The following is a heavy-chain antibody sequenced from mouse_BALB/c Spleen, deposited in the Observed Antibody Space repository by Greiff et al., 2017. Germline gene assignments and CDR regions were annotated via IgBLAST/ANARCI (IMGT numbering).Heavy chain of an antibody. CDR3: ARPVYYYGSRRDFDV. V-gene: IGHV14-1*02. CDR1: GFNIKDYY. CDR2: IDPENGNT. D-gene: IGHD1-1*01. J-gene: IGHJ1*01. Sequence: VQLQQSGAELVRPGALVKLSCKASGFNIKDYYMHWVKQRPEQGLEWIGWIDPENGNTIYDPKFQGKASITADTSSNTAYLQLSSLTSEDTAVYYCARPVYYYGSRRDFDVWGAGTTVTVSS.